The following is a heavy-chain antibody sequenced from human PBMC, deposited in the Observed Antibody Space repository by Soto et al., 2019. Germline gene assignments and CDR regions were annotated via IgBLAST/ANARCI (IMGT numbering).Heavy chain of an antibody. CDR1: GFTFSSYW. V-gene: IGHV3-7*05. CDR3: ARGSTAMVTEVIY. CDR2: IKQDGSEK. Sequence: GGSLRLSCAASGFTFSSYWMSWVRQAPGKGLEWVANIKQDGSEKYYVDSVKGRFTISRDNAKNSLYLQMNSLRAEDTAVYYCARGSTAMVTEVIYWGQGTLVTVSS. J-gene: IGHJ4*02. D-gene: IGHD5-18*01.